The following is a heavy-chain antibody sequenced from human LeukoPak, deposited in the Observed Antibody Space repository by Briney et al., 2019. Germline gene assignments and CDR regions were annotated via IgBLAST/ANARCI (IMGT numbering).Heavy chain of an antibody. V-gene: IGHV1-18*01. CDR2: ISAYNGNT. Sequence: ASVKVSCKASGYTFTSYGISWLRQAPAQGLEWMGWISAYNGNTNYAQKLQVRVTMTTDTSTSTAYMVLRSLRCDETAVYYCARDLVDYDFVWGSYRYGYWGQGTLVTVSS. CDR1: GYTFTSYG. D-gene: IGHD3-16*02. CDR3: ARDLVDYDFVWGSYRYGY. J-gene: IGHJ4*02.